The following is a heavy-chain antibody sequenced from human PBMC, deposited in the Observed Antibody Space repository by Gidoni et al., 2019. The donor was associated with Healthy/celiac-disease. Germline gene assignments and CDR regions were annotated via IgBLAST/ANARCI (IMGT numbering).Heavy chain of an antibody. Sequence: QVQRVESGGGVGQPGRSLRLPCAACGFTFSSYGMHWVRQAPGKGLEWVAVISYDGSNKSSADSVQGRFTISSDNSTTPLYLQMNSLSAADTAVSYCATDLYLTPDYWGQGTLVTVSS. CDR3: ATDLYLTPDY. J-gene: IGHJ4*02. CDR1: GFTFSSYG. CDR2: ISYDGSNK. V-gene: IGHV3-30*03.